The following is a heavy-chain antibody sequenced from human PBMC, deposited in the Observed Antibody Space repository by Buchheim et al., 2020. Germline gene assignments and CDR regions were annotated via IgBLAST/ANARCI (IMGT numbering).Heavy chain of an antibody. CDR2: INHGGST. CDR1: GGSLDGSY. V-gene: IGHV4-34*02. D-gene: IGHD6-6*01. Sequence: QVQLQQWGAGLLKPSETLSLTCAVYGGSLDGSYWSWIRQSPGKRLEWIGEINHGGSTNYNPSLKSRVTISVDTSKNHFSLNLTPMTAADTAVYYCARMRVAARPFDFWGQGTL. CDR3: ARMRVAARPFDF. J-gene: IGHJ4*02.